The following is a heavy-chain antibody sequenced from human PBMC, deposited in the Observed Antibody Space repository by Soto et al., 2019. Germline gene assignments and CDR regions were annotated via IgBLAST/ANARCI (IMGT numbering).Heavy chain of an antibody. Sequence: PSETLSLTCAVAGGSIRSYYWSWIRQPPGKGLEWIGYIYYSGSTNYNPSLKSRVTISVDTSKNQFSLKLSSVTAADTAVYYCARHVGKWATDSGWFDPWGQGTLVTVSS. CDR3: ARHVGKWATDSGWFDP. V-gene: IGHV4-59*08. D-gene: IGHD5-12*01. J-gene: IGHJ5*02. CDR1: GGSIRSYY. CDR2: IYYSGST.